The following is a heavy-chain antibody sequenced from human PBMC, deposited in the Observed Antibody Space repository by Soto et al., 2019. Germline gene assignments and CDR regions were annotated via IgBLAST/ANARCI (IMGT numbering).Heavy chain of an antibody. CDR2: INAGYGHT. J-gene: IGHJ5*02. CDR3: ARLKDCDYRGSWFDP. D-gene: IGHD4-4*01. V-gene: IGHV1-3*05. Sequence: QVQLVQSGAEEKKPGASVKVSCKASGYTFTRYAMHWVRQAPGQRLEWMGWINAGYGHTKYSQNFQGRVTITTDTSXNTVYMELNSLRSEDTAVYYCARLKDCDYRGSWFDPWGQGTLVTVSS. CDR1: GYTFTRYA.